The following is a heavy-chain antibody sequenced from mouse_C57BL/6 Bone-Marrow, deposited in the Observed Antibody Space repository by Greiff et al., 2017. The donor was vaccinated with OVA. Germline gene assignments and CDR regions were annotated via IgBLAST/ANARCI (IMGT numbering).Heavy chain of an antibody. CDR1: GYNFNSYW. D-gene: IGHD1-1*01. J-gene: IGHJ3*01. CDR3: ARRGYYYGAY. Sequence: VQLQQPGAELVRPGSSVKLSCKASGYNFNSYWMDWVKQRPGQGLEWIGNIYPSDSETHYNQKFEDKATLTVDKSSSTAYMQLSSLTSEDSAVYYCARRGYYYGAYWGQGTLVTVSA. V-gene: IGHV1-61*01. CDR2: IYPSDSET.